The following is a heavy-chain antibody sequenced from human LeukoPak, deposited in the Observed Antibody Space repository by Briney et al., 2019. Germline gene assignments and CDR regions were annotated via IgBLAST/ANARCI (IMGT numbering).Heavy chain of an antibody. Sequence: SETLSLTCTVSGVSISSSNSYWGWIRQPPGKGLEWIGSIYYSGNTYYNASLKSQVSISIDTSKNQFSLKLTSVTAADTAVYYCARTGYYYDSSGPRGSYYMDVWGKGTTVTISS. CDR3: ARTGYYYDSSGPRGSYYMDV. J-gene: IGHJ6*03. V-gene: IGHV4-39*07. CDR1: GVSISSSNSY. D-gene: IGHD3-22*01. CDR2: IYYSGNT.